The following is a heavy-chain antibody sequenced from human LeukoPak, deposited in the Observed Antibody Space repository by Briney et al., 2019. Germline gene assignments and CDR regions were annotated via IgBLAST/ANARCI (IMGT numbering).Heavy chain of an antibody. CDR3: ARFKNEDYFNY. J-gene: IGHJ4*02. CDR1: GGSIRSYY. D-gene: IGHD2/OR15-2a*01. V-gene: IGHV4-59*01. Sequence: PSETLSLTCTVSGGSIRSYYWSWIRQPPGKGLEWIGYIDYSGSTNYNPSLKSRVTISVDTSKNQFSLKLSSVTAADTAVYYCARFKNEDYFNYWGQGTLVTVSS. CDR2: IDYSGST.